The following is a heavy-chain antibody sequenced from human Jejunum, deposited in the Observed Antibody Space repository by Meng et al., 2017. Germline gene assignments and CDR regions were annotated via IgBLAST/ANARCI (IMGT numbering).Heavy chain of an antibody. D-gene: IGHD3-3*01. Sequence: EVQLVESGGGLVHPGGSLRLSCAAPVFTFSNYWMHWVRQAPGKGLVWVSHISNDGSTTRYADSVKGRFTISRDNAKNTLYLQMNSLRAEDTAIYYCARGGPVFGEAGGWLDPWGQGTLVTVSS. CDR1: VFTFSNYW. CDR3: ARGGPVFGEAGGWLDP. V-gene: IGHV3-74*01. CDR2: ISNDGSTT. J-gene: IGHJ5*02.